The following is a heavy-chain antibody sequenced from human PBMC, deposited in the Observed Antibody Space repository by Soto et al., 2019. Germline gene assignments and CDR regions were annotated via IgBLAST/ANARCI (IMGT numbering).Heavy chain of an antibody. D-gene: IGHD3-16*01. Sequence: SVKVSCKASGGTFSNYALSWVRQAPGQGLEWVGGVIPIFATTNYAQKFQGRVTITADESTSTAHMELSSLRSDDTAMYYCAWGHTASIPLRLDYWGQGTLVTVSS. J-gene: IGHJ4*02. CDR2: VIPIFATT. V-gene: IGHV1-69*13. CDR3: AWGHTASIPLRLDY. CDR1: GGTFSNYA.